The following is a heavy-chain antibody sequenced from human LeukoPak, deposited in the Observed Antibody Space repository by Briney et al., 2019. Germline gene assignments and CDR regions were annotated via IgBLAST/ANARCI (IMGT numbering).Heavy chain of an antibody. D-gene: IGHD2-2*01. V-gene: IGHV6-1*01. CDR3: ARGVQPGHESDAFGM. CDR1: GGNISSKSFA. CDR2: TYYRSKWYH. Sequence: SQTLSLTCAISGGNISSKSFAWNWLRHSPSRGLEWLGRTYYRSKWYHDYAVSVKSRIPINPDTSNTQFSLELHAVTPEDTAVYYGARGVQPGHESDAFGMWGQGTMVTVSS. J-gene: IGHJ3*02.